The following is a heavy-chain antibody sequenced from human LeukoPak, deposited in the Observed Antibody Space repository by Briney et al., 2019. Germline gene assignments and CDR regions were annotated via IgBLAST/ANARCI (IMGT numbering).Heavy chain of an antibody. CDR3: AFRKDAGDGYNWVADAFDI. D-gene: IGHD5-24*01. V-gene: IGHV1-69*01. Sequence: ASVKVSCKASGGTFSSYAISWVRQAPGQGLEWMGGIIPIFGTANYAQKFQGRVTITADESTSTAYMELSSLRSEDTAVYYCAFRKDAGDGYNWVADAFDIWGQGTMVTVSS. CDR1: GGTFSSYA. CDR2: IIPIFGTA. J-gene: IGHJ3*02.